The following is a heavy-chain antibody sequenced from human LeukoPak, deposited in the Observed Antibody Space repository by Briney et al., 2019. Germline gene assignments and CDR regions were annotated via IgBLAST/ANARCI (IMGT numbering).Heavy chain of an antibody. CDR3: AKLGASLVWDSGSFPDY. J-gene: IGHJ4*02. Sequence: IRSETLSLTCIVSGVYFSSSGCYWGWIRQPPGEGLEWIGCMFYTGKTNYTTSLKSRVTISANTSKNQFSLALKFVNAADTAVYSGAKLGASLVWDSGSFPDYWGQGTPVTVSS. D-gene: IGHD3-10*01. V-gene: IGHV4-39*01. CDR1: GVYFSSSGCY. CDR2: MFYTGKT.